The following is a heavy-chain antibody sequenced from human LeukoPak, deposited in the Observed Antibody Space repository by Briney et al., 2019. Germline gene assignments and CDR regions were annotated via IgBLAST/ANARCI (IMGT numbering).Heavy chain of an antibody. CDR2: INHSGRT. Sequence: PSETLSLTCAVYAGSFSDYFWGWIRQPPGKGLEWIGEINHSGRTYYNPSLKSRVTISVDTSKNQCSLNLSSVTAADTAVYYCARDVVVVPAAIHYGMDVWGQGTTVTVSS. V-gene: IGHV4-34*01. CDR3: ARDVVVVPAAIHYGMDV. D-gene: IGHD2-2*01. CDR1: AGSFSDYF. J-gene: IGHJ6*02.